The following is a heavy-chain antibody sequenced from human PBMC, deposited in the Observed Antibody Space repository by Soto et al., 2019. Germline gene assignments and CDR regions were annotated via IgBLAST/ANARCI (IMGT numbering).Heavy chain of an antibody. CDR3: ARGIFLATAAAYFDY. J-gene: IGHJ4*02. Sequence: QVQLLESGPGLVKPSQTLSLTCSVSGGSINRAGYYWTWLRQPPGKGLEWLGYIYYSGTTYSNPSLKSRITISMGTSENQFSLKVSSVTAADTAVYYCARGIFLATAAAYFDYWGQGTLVTVSS. V-gene: IGHV4-31*03. D-gene: IGHD6-13*01. CDR2: IYYSGTT. CDR1: GGSINRAGYY.